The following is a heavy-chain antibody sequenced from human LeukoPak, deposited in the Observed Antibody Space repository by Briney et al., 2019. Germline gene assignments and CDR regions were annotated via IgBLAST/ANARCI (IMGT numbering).Heavy chain of an antibody. J-gene: IGHJ6*03. V-gene: IGHV4-61*02. D-gene: IGHD1-26*01. CDR1: GGSIGSGSYY. Sequence: SETLSLTCTVSGGSIGSGSYYWSWIRQPAGKGLEWIGRIYTSGSTNYNPSLKSRVTISVDTSKNQFSLKLSSVTAADTAVYYCARGYSGSYYYYYYYMDVWGKGTTVTVSS. CDR2: IYTSGST. CDR3: ARGYSGSYYYYYYYMDV.